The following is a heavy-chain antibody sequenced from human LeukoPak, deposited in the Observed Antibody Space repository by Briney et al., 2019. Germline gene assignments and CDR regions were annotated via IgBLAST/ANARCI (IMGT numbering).Heavy chain of an antibody. CDR2: INHSGST. CDR3: ARDCGGDCYGPSYYYGMDV. D-gene: IGHD2-21*02. CDR1: GGSFSGYY. V-gene: IGHV4-34*01. Sequence: SETLSLTCAVYGGSFSGYYWSWIRQPPGKGLEWIGEINHSGSTNYNPSLKSRVTISVDTSKNQFSLKLSSVTAADTAVYYCARDCGGDCYGPSYYYGMDVWGQGTTVTVSS. J-gene: IGHJ6*02.